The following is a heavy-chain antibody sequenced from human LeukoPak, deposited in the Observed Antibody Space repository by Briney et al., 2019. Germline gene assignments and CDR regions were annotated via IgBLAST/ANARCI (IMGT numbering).Heavy chain of an antibody. J-gene: IGHJ4*02. CDR1: GFTFSSYW. CDR3: ARDAAAAPGGDFDY. CDR2: IKQDGSEK. D-gene: IGHD6-13*01. V-gene: IGHV3-7*01. Sequence: GGSLRLSFAASGFTFSSYWMSWVRQAPGKGLEWVANIKQDGSEKYYVDSVKGRFTISRDNAKNSLYLQMNSLRAEDTAVYYCARDAAAAPGGDFDYWGQGTLVTVSS.